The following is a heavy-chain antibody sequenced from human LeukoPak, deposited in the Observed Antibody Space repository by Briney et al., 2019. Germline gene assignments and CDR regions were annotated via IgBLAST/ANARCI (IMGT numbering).Heavy chain of an antibody. V-gene: IGHV3-23*01. Sequence: GGSLRLSCAASGFTVSSNEMSWVRQAPGKGLEWVSAISGSGGSTYYADSVKGRFTISRDNSKNTLYLQMNSLRAEDTAVYYCANSMVRGVIFYWGQGTLVTVSS. CDR2: ISGSGGST. D-gene: IGHD3-10*01. J-gene: IGHJ4*02. CDR3: ANSMVRGVIFY. CDR1: GFTVSSNE.